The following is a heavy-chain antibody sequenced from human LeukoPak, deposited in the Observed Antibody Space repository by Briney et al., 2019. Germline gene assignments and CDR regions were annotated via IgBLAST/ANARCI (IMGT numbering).Heavy chain of an antibody. CDR2: ISGTGGTT. CDR3: AKNGDRGAYCSGGSCYPYYYYYMDV. CDR1: GFTFNNYG. Sequence: QSGGSLRLSCAASGFTFNNYGMSWVRQAPGKGLEWVSAISGTGGTTYYADSVKGRFTISRDNSKNTLYLQMNSLRAEDTAVYYCAKNGDRGAYCSGGSCYPYYYYYMDVWGKGTTVTISS. D-gene: IGHD2-15*01. J-gene: IGHJ6*03. V-gene: IGHV3-23*01.